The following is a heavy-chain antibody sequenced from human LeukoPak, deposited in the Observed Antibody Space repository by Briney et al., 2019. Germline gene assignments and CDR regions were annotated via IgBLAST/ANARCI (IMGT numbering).Heavy chain of an antibody. CDR2: IYYSGST. CDR3: ARGRLGLPVDY. Sequence: SETLSLTCTVSGGSISTYYWTWIRQPPGKGPEWIGYIYYSGSTNYNPSLKSRVTMSVDTSKNQFSLKLNSVTAADTAVYSCARGRLGLPVDYWGRGTLVTVSS. D-gene: IGHD3-16*01. J-gene: IGHJ4*02. V-gene: IGHV4-59*01. CDR1: GGSISTYY.